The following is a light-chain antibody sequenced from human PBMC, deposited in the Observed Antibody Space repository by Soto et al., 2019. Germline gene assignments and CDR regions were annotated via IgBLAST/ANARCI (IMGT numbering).Light chain of an antibody. J-gene: IGKJ5*01. Sequence: PGERVTLSCRASQSVSSSYLTWYQQKPGQAPSLLIYGASTRATGIPARFSGSWSGIEFTLTISSLQSEDFAVYYCQQYNNWITFGQGTRLEIK. V-gene: IGKV3D-15*01. CDR1: QSVSSS. CDR2: GAS. CDR3: QQYNNWIT.